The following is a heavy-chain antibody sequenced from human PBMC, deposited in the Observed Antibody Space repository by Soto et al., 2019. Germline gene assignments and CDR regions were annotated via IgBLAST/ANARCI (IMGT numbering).Heavy chain of an antibody. D-gene: IGHD3-10*01. CDR2: ISWNSGSI. V-gene: IGHV3-9*01. CDR3: ARDRTYYYGSGSYYNPSFDI. J-gene: IGHJ3*02. Sequence: GGSLRLSCAASGFTFDDYAMHWVRQAPGKGLEWVSGISWNSGSIGYADSVKGRFTISRDNAKNSLYLQMNSLRDEDTAVYYCARDRTYYYGSGSYYNPSFDIWGQGTMVTVSS. CDR1: GFTFDDYA.